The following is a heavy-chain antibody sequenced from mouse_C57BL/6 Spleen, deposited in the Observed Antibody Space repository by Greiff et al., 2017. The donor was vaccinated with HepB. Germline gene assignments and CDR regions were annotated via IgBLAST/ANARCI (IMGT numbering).Heavy chain of an antibody. D-gene: IGHD2-1*01. CDR2: INPNNGGT. CDR3: ARDYYGPDYFDY. J-gene: IGHJ2*01. CDR1: GYTFTDCN. Sequence: EVQLQQSGPELVKPGASVKMSCKASGYTFTDCNMHWVKQSHGKSLEWIGYINPNNGGTSYNQKFKGKATLTVNKSSSTAYMELRSLTSEDSAVYYCARDYYGPDYFDYWGQGTTLTVSS. V-gene: IGHV1-22*01.